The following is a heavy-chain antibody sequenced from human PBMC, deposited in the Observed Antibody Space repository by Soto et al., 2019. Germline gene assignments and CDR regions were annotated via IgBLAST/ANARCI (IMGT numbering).Heavy chain of an antibody. J-gene: IGHJ3*02. Sequence: EVQLLESGGGLVQPGGSLRLSCAASGFTFSSYAMSWVRQAPGKGLEWVSAISGIGGTTYYADSVEGRFTFSRDNSKNTLYLQMNSLRAEDTAVYYCAKTANGWFRAFDIWGQGTMVTVSS. CDR3: AKTANGWFRAFDI. CDR2: ISGIGGTT. D-gene: IGHD6-19*01. V-gene: IGHV3-23*01. CDR1: GFTFSSYA.